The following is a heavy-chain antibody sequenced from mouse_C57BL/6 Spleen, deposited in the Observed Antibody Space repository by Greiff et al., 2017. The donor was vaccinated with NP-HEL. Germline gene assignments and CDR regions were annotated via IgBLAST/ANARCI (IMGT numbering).Heavy chain of an antibody. CDR2: INPNNGGT. D-gene: IGHD2-2*01. CDR1: GYTFTDYN. J-gene: IGHJ4*01. CDR3: AREDYGYDEGENYYAMDY. Sequence: EVQLQQSGPELVKPGASVKMSCKASGYTFTDYNMHWVKQSHGKSLEWIGYINPNNGGTSYNQKFKGKATLTVNKSSSTAYMELRSLTSEDSAVYYCAREDYGYDEGENYYAMDYWGQGTSVTVSS. V-gene: IGHV1-22*01.